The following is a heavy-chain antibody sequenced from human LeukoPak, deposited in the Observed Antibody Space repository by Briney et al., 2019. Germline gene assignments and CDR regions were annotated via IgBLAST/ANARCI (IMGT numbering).Heavy chain of an antibody. Sequence: SETLSLTCAVYGGSFSGYYWSWIRQPPGKGLEWIGEINHSGSTNYNPSLKSRVTISVDTSKTQFSLKLSSVTAADTAVYYCARGAIVVVPAAIMSWFDPWGQGTLVTVSS. CDR1: GGSFSGYY. CDR2: INHSGST. D-gene: IGHD2-2*01. J-gene: IGHJ5*02. V-gene: IGHV4-34*01. CDR3: ARGAIVVVPAAIMSWFDP.